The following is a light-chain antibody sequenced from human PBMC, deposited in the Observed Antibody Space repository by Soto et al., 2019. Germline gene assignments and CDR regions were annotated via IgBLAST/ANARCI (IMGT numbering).Light chain of an antibody. CDR2: EVT. CDR3: RSHTLGSPRV. Sequence: QXVLTERAXXSGSPGQSIAISCTGTSSDVGGYDYVSWYQQQPEKAPKLMMYEVTKRPSGVSNRFSGSKSPNTASLTLSGLHSEDVPDYSCRSHTLGSPRVFGTGTKVTAL. V-gene: IGLV2-14*01. CDR1: SSDVGGYDY. J-gene: IGLJ1*01.